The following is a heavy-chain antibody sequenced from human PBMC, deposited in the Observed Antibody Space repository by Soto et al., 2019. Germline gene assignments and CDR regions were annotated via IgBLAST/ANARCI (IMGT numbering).Heavy chain of an antibody. J-gene: IGHJ4*02. D-gene: IGHD1-1*01. V-gene: IGHV3-33*01. CDR1: GFTFSSYG. CDR2: IWLDGSNK. CDR3: AGDDTKNCVGDGVGFGC. Sequence: QVQLVESGGGVVEPGRSLRLSCAASGFTFSSYGMNWVRQAPGQGLQWEAVIWLDGSNKYYADSVKGRFPISRDNSKNTLYLQMIGLRAEDPAVYYCAGDDTKNCVGDGVGFGCSGQGAHVTVAS.